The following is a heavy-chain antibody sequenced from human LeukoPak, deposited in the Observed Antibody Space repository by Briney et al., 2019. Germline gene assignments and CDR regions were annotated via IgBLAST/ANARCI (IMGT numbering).Heavy chain of an antibody. CDR1: GFTFSNHA. CDR2: IGIAGDT. J-gene: IGHJ4*02. V-gene: IGHV3-13*01. Sequence: GGSLRLSCATSGFTFSNHAMHWVRQATGKGLEWVSAIGIAGDTFYPGSVKGRFTISRENAKNSLSPQINSLKAEDTAVYYCVRQQTSHGNFDYWGQGTLVTVSS. D-gene: IGHD1-26*01. CDR3: VRQQTSHGNFDY.